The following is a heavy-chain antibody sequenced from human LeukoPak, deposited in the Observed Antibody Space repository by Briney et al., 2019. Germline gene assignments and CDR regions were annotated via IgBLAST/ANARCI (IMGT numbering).Heavy chain of an antibody. CDR1: GYTFTSYG. CDR2: IIPIFGTA. Sequence: SVKVSCKASGYTFTSYGISRVRQAPGQGREWMGGIIPIFGTANYAQKFQGRVTITADESTSTAYMELSSLRSEDTAVYYCARDKGIAARPPPLDYYYYMDVWGKGTAVTVSS. CDR3: ARDKGIAARPPPLDYYYYMDV. D-gene: IGHD6-6*01. V-gene: IGHV1-69*13. J-gene: IGHJ6*03.